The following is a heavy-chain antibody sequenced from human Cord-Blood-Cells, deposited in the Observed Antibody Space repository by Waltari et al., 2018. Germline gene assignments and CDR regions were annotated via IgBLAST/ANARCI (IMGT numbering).Heavy chain of an antibody. CDR3: ARIRRSSSWYKDDAFDI. V-gene: IGHV2-26*01. D-gene: IGHD6-13*01. J-gene: IGHJ3*02. Sequence: QVTLKESGPVLVKPTETLPLTCTVSGFSLSNARMGVSWIRQPPGKALEWLAHIFSNDEKSYSTSLKSRLTISKDTSKSQVVLTMTNMDPVDTATYYCARIRRSSSWYKDDAFDIWGQGTMVTVSS. CDR2: IFSNDEK. CDR1: GFSLSNARMG.